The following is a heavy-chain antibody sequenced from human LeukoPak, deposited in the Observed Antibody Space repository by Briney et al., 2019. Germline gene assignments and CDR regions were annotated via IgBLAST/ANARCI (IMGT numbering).Heavy chain of an antibody. CDR3: AKDSSSWYKVYYFDY. D-gene: IGHD6-13*01. V-gene: IGHV3-33*06. CDR2: IWFDGTYE. J-gene: IGHJ4*02. CDR1: GFTFSSYG. Sequence: GRSLRLSCAASGFTFSSYGMHWVRQAPGKGLEWVALIWFDGTYEYYADSVKGRFTISRDNSNKTLYLQMNSLRAEDTAVYYCAKDSSSWYKVYYFDYWGQGTLVTVSS.